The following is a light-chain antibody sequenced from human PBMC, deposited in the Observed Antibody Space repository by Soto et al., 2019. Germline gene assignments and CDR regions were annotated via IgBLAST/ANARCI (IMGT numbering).Light chain of an antibody. Sequence: DIQLTQSPSSLSASVGDRVTITCRVSQGISSYLNWYRQQPGKFPNLLIYSASNLQSGGPSRFSGSGSGTDFILTISSLQPEDVATYYGQQYNSVPWTFGQGTKVDIK. CDR2: SAS. CDR3: QQYNSVPWT. J-gene: IGKJ1*01. CDR1: QGISSY. V-gene: IGKV1-27*01.